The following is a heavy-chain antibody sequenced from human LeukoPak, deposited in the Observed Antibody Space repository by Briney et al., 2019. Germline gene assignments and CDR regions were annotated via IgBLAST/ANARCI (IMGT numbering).Heavy chain of an antibody. Sequence: ASVKVSCKASGYTFTGYYMHWVRQAPGQGLEWMGWINPNSGGTNYAQKFQGRFTMTRDTSISTAYMELSRLRSDDTAVYYCARAEHDYVWGSYRYTLHFDYWGQGTLVTVSS. V-gene: IGHV1-2*02. D-gene: IGHD3-16*02. CDR3: ARAEHDYVWGSYRYTLHFDY. CDR1: GYTFTGYY. J-gene: IGHJ4*02. CDR2: INPNSGGT.